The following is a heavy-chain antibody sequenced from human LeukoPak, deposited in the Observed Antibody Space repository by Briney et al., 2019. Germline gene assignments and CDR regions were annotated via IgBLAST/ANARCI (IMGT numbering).Heavy chain of an antibody. Sequence: GGSLRLSCAASGFTFSSYWMSWVRQAPGKGLEWVANIKQDGSEKYYVDSVKGRFTISRDNAKNSLYLQMNSLRAGDTAVYYCARVSGVDYGDYPFDYWGQGTLVTVSS. CDR2: IKQDGSEK. CDR3: ARVSGVDYGDYPFDY. D-gene: IGHD4-17*01. J-gene: IGHJ4*02. V-gene: IGHV3-7*01. CDR1: GFTFSSYW.